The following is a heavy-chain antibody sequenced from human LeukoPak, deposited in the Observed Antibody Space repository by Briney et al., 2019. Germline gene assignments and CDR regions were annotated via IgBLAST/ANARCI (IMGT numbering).Heavy chain of an antibody. J-gene: IGHJ4*02. CDR1: GASISSYY. D-gene: IGHD3-22*01. CDR2: ISYSGST. Sequence: PSETLSLTCTVPGASISSYYWSWIRQPPGKGLEWIGYISYSGSTNYNPSLKSRVTMSVDTSKNQFSLKLSSVTAADTAVYYCARGGYYDSSGVNDYWGQGTLVTVSS. V-gene: IGHV4-59*01. CDR3: ARGGYYDSSGVNDY.